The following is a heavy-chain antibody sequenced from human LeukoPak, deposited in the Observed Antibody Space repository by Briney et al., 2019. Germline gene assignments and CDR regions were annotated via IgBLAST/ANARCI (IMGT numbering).Heavy chain of an antibody. CDR3: ARGYCSSTSCYPLDPFDI. V-gene: IGHV1-69*13. J-gene: IGHJ3*02. D-gene: IGHD2-2*01. CDR2: IIPIFGTA. CDR1: GGTFSSYA. Sequence: ASVKVSCTASGGTFSSYAISWVRQAPGQGLEWMGGIIPIFGTANYAQKFQGRVTITADESTSTAHMELSSLRSEDTAVYYCARGYCSSTSCYPLDPFDIWGQGTMVTVSS.